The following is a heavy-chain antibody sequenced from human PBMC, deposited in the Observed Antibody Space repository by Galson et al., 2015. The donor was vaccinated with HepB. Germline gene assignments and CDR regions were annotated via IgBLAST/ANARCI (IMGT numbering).Heavy chain of an antibody. Sequence: SLRLSCATSGFTFSDYYMSWIRQAPGKGLEWVSYIGGSSDTIYYADSVKGRFTISRDNAKNSLYLQMSSLRAEDTAVYYCAGAGPTGIFFPFDYWGQGTLVTVSS. CDR2: IGGSSDTI. V-gene: IGHV3-11*01. D-gene: IGHD1-1*01. CDR1: GFTFSDYY. CDR3: AGAGPTGIFFPFDY. J-gene: IGHJ4*02.